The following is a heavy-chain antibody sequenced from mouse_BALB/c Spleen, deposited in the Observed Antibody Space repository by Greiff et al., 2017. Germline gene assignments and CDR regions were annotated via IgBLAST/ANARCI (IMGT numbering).Heavy chain of an antibody. D-gene: IGHD1-1*01. CDR1: GFTFSSYG. V-gene: IGHV5-6-3*01. J-gene: IGHJ3*01. CDR3: ARGGYYYGFAY. CDR2: INSNGGST. Sequence: EVMLVESGGGLVQPGGSLKLSCAASGFTFSSYGMSWVRQTPDKRLELVATINSNGGSTYYPDSVKGRFTISRDNAKNTLYLQMSSLKSEDTAMYYCARGGYYYGFAYGGQGTLVTVSA.